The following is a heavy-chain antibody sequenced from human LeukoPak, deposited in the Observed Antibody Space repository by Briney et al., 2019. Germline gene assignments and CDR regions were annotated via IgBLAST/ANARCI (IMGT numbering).Heavy chain of an antibody. D-gene: IGHD3-22*01. CDR2: IYPDDSNT. J-gene: IGHJ4*02. Sequence: GESLKVSCEASGYTFSNYWIGWVRQMPGKGLEWMGIIYPDDSNTIYSPSFQGQDTISADKSISTPCLQWSSLKASDTAMYHCARCRDSSGYYYLIWGQGTLVTVSS. CDR1: GYTFSNYW. V-gene: IGHV5-51*01. CDR3: ARCRDSSGYYYLI.